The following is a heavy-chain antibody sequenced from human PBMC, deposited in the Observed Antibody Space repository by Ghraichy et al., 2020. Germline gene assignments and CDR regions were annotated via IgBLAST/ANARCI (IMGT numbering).Heavy chain of an antibody. CDR1: GFTFSSYA. J-gene: IGHJ4*02. CDR2: ISGSGGST. CDR3: AKVSVRQQLEGGFDY. D-gene: IGHD6-13*01. Sequence: GESLNISCAASGFTFSSYAMSWVRQAPGKGLEWVSAISGSGGSTYYADSVKGRFTISRDNSKNTLYLQMNSLRAEDTAVYYCAKVSVRQQLEGGFDYWGQGTLVTVSS. V-gene: IGHV3-23*01.